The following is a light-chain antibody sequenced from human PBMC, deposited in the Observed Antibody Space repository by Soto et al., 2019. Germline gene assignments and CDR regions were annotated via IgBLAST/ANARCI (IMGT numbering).Light chain of an antibody. Sequence: QSVLTQSSSASASLGSSVKLTCTLSSGHSNYIIAWHQQQPGKAPRYMMRLEGNGNYNKGRDVPDRFSGSSSGTDRYLTISTHQSEDEAEYSCETRDGNIRVFGGGTKLTVL. CDR1: SGHSNYI. J-gene: IGLJ3*02. V-gene: IGLV4-60*03. CDR2: LEGNGNY. CDR3: ETRDGNIRV.